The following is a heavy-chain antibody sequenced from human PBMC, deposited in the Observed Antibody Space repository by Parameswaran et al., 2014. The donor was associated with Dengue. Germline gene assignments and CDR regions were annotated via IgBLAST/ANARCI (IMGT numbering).Heavy chain of an antibody. D-gene: IGHD6-6*01. J-gene: IGHJ6*02. CDR2: IIPIFGTA. CDR3: ARGADSSPYYYYYGMDV. V-gene: IGHV1-69*06. Sequence: CVRQAPGQGLEWMGGIIPIFGTANYAQKFQGRVTITADKSTSTAYMELSSLRSEDTAVYYCARGADSSPYYYYYGMDVWGQGTTVTVSS.